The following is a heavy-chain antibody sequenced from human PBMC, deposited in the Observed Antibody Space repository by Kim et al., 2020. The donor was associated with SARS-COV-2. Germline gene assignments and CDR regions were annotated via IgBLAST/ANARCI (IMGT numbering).Heavy chain of an antibody. Sequence: GGSLRLSCAASGFTFNGYAMTWVRQAPGKGLEWVSGISASGSDIFYGDSVKGRFTISRDNSKNTLYLQMNSLRAEDTAIYYCAKNRGASCYGSCNYWGQGILVTVSS. V-gene: IGHV3-23*01. CDR3: AKNRGASCYGSCNY. D-gene: IGHD2-15*01. CDR2: ISASGSDI. J-gene: IGHJ4*02. CDR1: GFTFNGYA.